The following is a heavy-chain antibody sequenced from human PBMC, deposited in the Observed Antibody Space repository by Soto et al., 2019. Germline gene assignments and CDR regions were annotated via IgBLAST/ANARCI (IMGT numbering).Heavy chain of an antibody. CDR1: GFTFSSYS. D-gene: IGHD3-3*01. CDR3: AKGPLAIIPSDD. CDR2: ISSSSNTI. Sequence: GGSLRLSCAASGFTFSSYSMNWVLQAPGKGLEWVSYISSSSNTIYYADSVKGRFTISRDNAKNSLYLQMNSLRAEDTAVYYCAKGPLAIIPSDDWGPGPLVTLSS. V-gene: IGHV3-48*01. J-gene: IGHJ4*02.